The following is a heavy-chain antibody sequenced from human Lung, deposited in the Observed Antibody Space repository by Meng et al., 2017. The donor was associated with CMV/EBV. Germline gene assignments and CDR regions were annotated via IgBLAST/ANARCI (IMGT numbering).Heavy chain of an antibody. J-gene: IGHJ6*02. CDR3: ARNSPAAPHYYYYGMDA. V-gene: IGHV4-59*01. Sequence: SXTLSLXCPVSGGSISRYYWGWIRQPPGKGLEWIGYIYYSGSTNYNPSLKSRVTISVDTSKNQFSLKLSFVTAADTAVYYCARNSPAAPHYYYYGMDAWGQGXTVTVSS. D-gene: IGHD2-2*01. CDR1: GGSISRYY. CDR2: IYYSGST.